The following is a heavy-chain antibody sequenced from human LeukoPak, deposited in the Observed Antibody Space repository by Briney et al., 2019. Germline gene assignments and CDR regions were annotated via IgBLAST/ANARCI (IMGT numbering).Heavy chain of an antibody. J-gene: IGHJ1*01. Sequence: ATVKVSCKASGGTFSSYAISWVLQAPGQGLEWMGRIIPILGIANYAQKFQGRVTITADKSTSTAYMELSSLRSEDTAVYYCARGQGYFPNAEYFQHWGQGTLVTVSS. CDR3: ARGQGYFPNAEYFQH. CDR1: GGTFSSYA. V-gene: IGHV1-69*04. CDR2: IIPILGIA. D-gene: IGHD1-26*01.